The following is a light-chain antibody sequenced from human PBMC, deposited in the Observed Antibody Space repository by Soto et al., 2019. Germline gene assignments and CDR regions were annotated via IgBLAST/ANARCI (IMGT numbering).Light chain of an antibody. V-gene: IGKV3-20*01. Sequence: SGLTQSPGTLSLSPGERATLSCRASQSVSSSYLAWYQQKPGQAPRLLIYGASSRATGVPDRFSGSGSGTDFTLSISRQEPEDFAVYYCQQYGSSPITFGQGTLLEIK. CDR2: GAS. CDR3: QQYGSSPIT. J-gene: IGKJ5*01. CDR1: QSVSSSY.